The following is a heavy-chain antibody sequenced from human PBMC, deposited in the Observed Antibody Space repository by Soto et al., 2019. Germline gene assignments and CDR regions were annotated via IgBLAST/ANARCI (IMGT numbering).Heavy chain of an antibody. J-gene: IGHJ6*02. Sequence: SETLSLTCAVSGGSISSSNWWSWVRQPPGKGLEWIGEIYHSGSTNYNPSLKSRVTISVDKSKNQYSLKLSSVTAADTAVYYCARAYFPPYYYGMDVWGQGTAVTVS. D-gene: IGHD3-10*01. CDR3: ARAYFPPYYYGMDV. V-gene: IGHV4-4*02. CDR2: IYHSGST. CDR1: GGSISSSNW.